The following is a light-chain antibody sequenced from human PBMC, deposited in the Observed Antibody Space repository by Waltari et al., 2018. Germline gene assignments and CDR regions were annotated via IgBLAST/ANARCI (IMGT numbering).Light chain of an antibody. V-gene: IGKV1-5*03. CDR3: QEYDSLPFT. CDR2: KSS. J-gene: IGKJ4*01. Sequence: TCRASQSFKNILAWYQQKESQGTKVVIHKSSRLECGLPSRSRGSGYGTEFTLTIISLQPDDFATYSCQEYDSLPFTFGGGTKVEIK. CDR1: QSFKNI.